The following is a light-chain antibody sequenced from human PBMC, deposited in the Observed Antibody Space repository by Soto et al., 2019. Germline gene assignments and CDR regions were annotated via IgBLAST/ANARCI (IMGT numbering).Light chain of an antibody. CDR2: NAS. V-gene: IGKV3-11*01. CDR3: QQRSDWEFT. J-gene: IGKJ3*01. Sequence: EIVLTQSPGTLSLSPGEGATLSCRASESVRSYLAWYQQKPGQAPRLLIYNASKRATGIPARFSGSGSGTVFTLTVSSLEPEDFAIYYCQQRSDWEFTFGPGTRVDIK. CDR1: ESVRSY.